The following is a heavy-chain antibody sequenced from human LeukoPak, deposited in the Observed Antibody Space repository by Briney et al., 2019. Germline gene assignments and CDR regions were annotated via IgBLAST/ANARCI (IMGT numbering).Heavy chain of an antibody. J-gene: IGHJ3*02. CDR2: INHSGST. CDR3: ARTRYDILTGYAI. V-gene: IGHV4-34*01. Sequence: SETLSLTCAVYGGSFRGYYWSWIRQPPGKGLEWIGEINHSGSTNYNPSLKSRVTISVDTSKNQFSLKLSSVTAADTAVYYCARTRYDILTGYAIWGQGTMVTVSS. D-gene: IGHD3-9*01. CDR1: GGSFRGYY.